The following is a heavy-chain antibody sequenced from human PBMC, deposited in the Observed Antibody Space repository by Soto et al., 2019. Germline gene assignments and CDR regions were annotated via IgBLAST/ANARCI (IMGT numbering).Heavy chain of an antibody. J-gene: IGHJ5*02. CDR1: GFTVSSNY. Sequence: GSLRLSCAASGFTVSSNYMSWVRQAPGKGLEWVSVIYNSGTTYYAESVKGRFTISRDNVKNTVYLEMNNLRVDDTAVYYCARDKTQGAGWFDPWGRGTLVTVSS. D-gene: IGHD1-26*01. V-gene: IGHV3-53*01. CDR3: ARDKTQGAGWFDP. CDR2: IYNSGTT.